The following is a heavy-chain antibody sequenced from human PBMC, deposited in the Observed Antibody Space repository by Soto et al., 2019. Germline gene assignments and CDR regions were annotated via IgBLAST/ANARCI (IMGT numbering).Heavy chain of an antibody. D-gene: IGHD5-18*01. V-gene: IGHV1-58*01. CDR1: GFTFTSSA. J-gene: IGHJ3*02. CDR3: AAGVGYSDAFDI. CDR2: IVVGSGNT. Sequence: AAVKVSCKASGFTFTSSAVQWVRQARGQRLEWIGWIVVGSGNTNYAQKCQERVPIPRHMSTSPAYMELSSLRSEDTAVYYCAAGVGYSDAFDIWGQGTMVTVSS.